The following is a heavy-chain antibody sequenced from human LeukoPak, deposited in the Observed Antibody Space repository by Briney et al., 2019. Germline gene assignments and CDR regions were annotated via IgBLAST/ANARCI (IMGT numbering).Heavy chain of an antibody. CDR3: ARVPPGEGAFDI. Sequence: GGSLRLSCAASGFTFDDYAMHWVRQAPGKGLEWVSGISWNSGSIGYADSVKGRFTISRDNAKNSLYLQMNSLRAEDTAVYYCARVPPGEGAFDIWGQGTMVTVSS. CDR2: ISWNSGSI. CDR1: GFTFDDYA. D-gene: IGHD3-16*01. J-gene: IGHJ3*02. V-gene: IGHV3-9*01.